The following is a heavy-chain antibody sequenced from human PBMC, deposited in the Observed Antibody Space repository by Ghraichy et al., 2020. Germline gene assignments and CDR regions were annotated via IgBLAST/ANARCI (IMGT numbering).Heavy chain of an antibody. D-gene: IGHD3-22*01. CDR2: LNRNGGSR. CDR3: ARKTYESSGYYDAFDI. V-gene: IGHV3-20*04. CDR1: GFSFEDYD. Sequence: GGSLRLSCAVSGFSFEDYDMDWVRQAPGKGLEWVSGLNRNGGSRLYGHSVKGRFTISRDNAKNSLYLQMNSLRADDTALYYCARKTYESSGYYDAFDIWGQGTKVTVSS. J-gene: IGHJ3*02.